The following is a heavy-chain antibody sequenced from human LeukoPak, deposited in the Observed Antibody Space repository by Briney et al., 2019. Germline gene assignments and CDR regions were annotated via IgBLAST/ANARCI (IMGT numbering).Heavy chain of an antibody. CDR1: GFTFSSYG. Sequence: PGGSLRLSCAASGFTFSSYGMSWVRQAPGKGLEWVSAISGSGGSTYYADSVKGRFTISRDNSKNTLYLQMNSLRAEDTAVYYCAKDPSSSWYKGGFDYWGQGTLVTVSS. CDR3: AKDPSSSWYKGGFDY. D-gene: IGHD6-13*01. CDR2: ISGSGGST. J-gene: IGHJ4*02. V-gene: IGHV3-23*01.